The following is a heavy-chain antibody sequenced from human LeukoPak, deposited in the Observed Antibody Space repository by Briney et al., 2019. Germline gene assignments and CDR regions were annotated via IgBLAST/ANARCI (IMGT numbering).Heavy chain of an antibody. CDR2: INPNNGGT. CDR1: GYTFSGYH. J-gene: IGHJ5*02. V-gene: IGHV1-2*02. Sequence: GASVKVSCKASGYTFSGYHMHWVRQVPGQGLEWMGWINPNNGGTNYAQKFQGRVTMTRDTSISTAYMELSGLRSDDTAVYYCARQLFGVKGLWSLKNNWFDPWGQGTLVTVSS. D-gene: IGHD3-10*02. CDR3: ARQLFGVKGLWSLKNNWFDP.